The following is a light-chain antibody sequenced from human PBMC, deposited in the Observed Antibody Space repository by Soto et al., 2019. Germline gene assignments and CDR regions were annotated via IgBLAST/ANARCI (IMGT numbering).Light chain of an antibody. CDR3: QKYNSARYT. Sequence: DIQMTQSPSSLSASVGDRFTITCRASQGISNDLAWYQQKPGKVPKHLIYAASTLQSGVPSRFSGSGSGTDFTLTISSLQPEDVATYYCQKYNSARYTFGQGTKLEIK. V-gene: IGKV1-27*01. J-gene: IGKJ2*01. CDR2: AAS. CDR1: QGISND.